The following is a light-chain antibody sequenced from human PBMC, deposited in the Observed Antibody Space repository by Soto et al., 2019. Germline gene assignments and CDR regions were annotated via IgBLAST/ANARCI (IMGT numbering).Light chain of an antibody. CDR1: SSNIGAGYD. CDR3: QSYDSSLSGHVV. J-gene: IGLJ2*01. V-gene: IGLV1-40*01. Sequence: QSVLTQPPSVSGAPGQRVTISCTGSSSNIGAGYDVHWYQHLPGTGPKLLIYGDTNRPSGVPDRFSGSKSGTSASLAITGLQSKDEADYYCQSYDSSLSGHVVFGGGTKVTVL. CDR2: GDT.